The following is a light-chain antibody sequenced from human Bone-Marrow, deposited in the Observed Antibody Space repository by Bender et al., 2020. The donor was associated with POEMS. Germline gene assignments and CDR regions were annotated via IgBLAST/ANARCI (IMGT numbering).Light chain of an antibody. CDR3: SSYTTSRTFV. V-gene: IGLV2-14*03. CDR2: DVS. Sequence: QSALTQPPSASGSPGQSVTIFCTGTSSDVGGYKYVSWYQQHPGKAPKLMIYDVSNRPSGVSNRFSGSKSGNTASLSIFGLQADDEADYYCSSYTTSRTFVFGSGTKVTVL. CDR1: SSDVGGYKY. J-gene: IGLJ1*01.